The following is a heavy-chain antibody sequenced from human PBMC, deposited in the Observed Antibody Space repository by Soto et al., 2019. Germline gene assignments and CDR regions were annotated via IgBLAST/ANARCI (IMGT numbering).Heavy chain of an antibody. D-gene: IGHD3-22*01. CDR3: ARLDDSSGYSRSGAFDI. V-gene: IGHV5-51*01. Sequence: HGESLKICCKGSGYSFTSYWIGWVRQMPGKGLEWMGIIYPGDSDTRYSPSFQGQVTISADKSISTAYLQWSSLKASDTAMYYCARLDDSSGYSRSGAFDIWGQGTMVTVSS. CDR2: IYPGDSDT. CDR1: GYSFTSYW. J-gene: IGHJ3*02.